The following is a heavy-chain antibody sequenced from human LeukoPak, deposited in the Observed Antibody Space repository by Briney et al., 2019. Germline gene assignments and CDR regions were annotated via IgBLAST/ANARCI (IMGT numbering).Heavy chain of an antibody. D-gene: IGHD6-13*01. J-gene: IGHJ6*02. CDR2: ISYDGSNK. CDR3: ARALRRGIAAAGTSTPYRGMDV. V-gene: IGHV3-30*03. CDR1: GFTFSSYG. Sequence: PGGSLRLSCAASGFTFSSYGMHWVRQAPGKGLEWVAVISYDGSNKYYADSVKGRFTISRDNSKNTLYLQMNSLRAEDTAVYYCARALRRGIAAAGTSTPYRGMDVWGQGTTVTVSS.